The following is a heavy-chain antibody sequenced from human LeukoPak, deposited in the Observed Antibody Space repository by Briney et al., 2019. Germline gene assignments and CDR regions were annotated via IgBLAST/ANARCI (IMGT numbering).Heavy chain of an antibody. CDR3: ARIPGYSSSWYRYFDY. CDR2: INPNSGGT. J-gene: IGHJ4*02. V-gene: IGHV1-2*02. CDR1: GYTFTGYY. D-gene: IGHD6-13*01. Sequence: ASVKVSCKASGYTFTGYYMHWVRQAPGQGLEWMGWINPNSGGTNYAQKFQGRVTMTRDTSISTAYMELSRLRSDDTAVYYCARIPGYSSSWYRYFDYWGQGTLVTVSS.